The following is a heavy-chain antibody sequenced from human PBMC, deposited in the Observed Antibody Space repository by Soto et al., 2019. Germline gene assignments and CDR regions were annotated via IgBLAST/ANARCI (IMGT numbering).Heavy chain of an antibody. CDR2: IFPIFGTA. CDR1: GGTFSSYA. Sequence: SVKVSCKASGGTFSSYAISWVRQAPGQGLEWMGGIFPIFGTANYAQKFQGRATITADESTSTAYMELSSLRSEDTAVYYCAGVYGGNYDFVYWCQGILVTVFS. J-gene: IGHJ4*02. CDR3: AGVYGGNYDFVY. V-gene: IGHV1-69*13. D-gene: IGHD3-22*01.